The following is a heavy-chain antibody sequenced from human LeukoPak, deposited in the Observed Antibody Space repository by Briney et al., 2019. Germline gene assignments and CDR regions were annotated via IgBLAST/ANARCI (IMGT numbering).Heavy chain of an antibody. V-gene: IGHV1-46*04. CDR2: INPSGGST. J-gene: IGHJ3*02. CDR3: AKGRSSGWYSDAFDI. D-gene: IGHD6-19*01. CDR1: GYTFTSYY. Sequence: ASVKVSCKASGYTFTSYYMHLVRQAPGQGLEWMGIINPSGGSTSYAQKLQGRVTMTRDMSTSTVYMELSSLRSEDTAVYYCAKGRSSGWYSDAFDIWGQGTMVTVSS.